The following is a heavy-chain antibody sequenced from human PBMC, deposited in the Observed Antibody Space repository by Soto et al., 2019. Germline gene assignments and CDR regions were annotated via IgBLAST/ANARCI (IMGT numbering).Heavy chain of an antibody. J-gene: IGHJ6*02. V-gene: IGHV3-53*01. D-gene: IGHD2-15*01. CDR1: GFTVSSNY. CDR3: ARAFVVAASDYDGMDV. Sequence: EVQLVESGGGLIQPGGSLRLSCAASGFTVSSNYMSWVRQAPGKGLEWVSVIYSGGSTYYADSVKGRFTISRDNSKNTLYLHTNSLRAEVTAVYYCARAFVVAASDYDGMDVWGQGTAVTVCS. CDR2: IYSGGST.